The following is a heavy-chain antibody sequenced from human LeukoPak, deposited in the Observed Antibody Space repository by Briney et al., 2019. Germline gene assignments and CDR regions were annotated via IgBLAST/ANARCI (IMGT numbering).Heavy chain of an antibody. CDR3: ARAAYYGPGAAAGY. Sequence: SVTVSCKASGYIFTTYAINWVRQAPGQGLEWMGGIIPIFGTANYAHRFQGRVTITADESTSTAYMELSSLRSEDTAVYYCARAAYYGPGAAAGYWGQGTLVTVSS. CDR2: IIPIFGTA. J-gene: IGHJ4*02. D-gene: IGHD3-10*01. V-gene: IGHV1-69*13. CDR1: GYIFTTYA.